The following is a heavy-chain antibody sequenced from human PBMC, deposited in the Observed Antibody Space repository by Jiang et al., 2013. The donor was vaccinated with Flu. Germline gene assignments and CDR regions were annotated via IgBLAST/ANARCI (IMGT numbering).Heavy chain of an antibody. D-gene: IGHD6-19*01. V-gene: IGHV3-23*01. J-gene: IGHJ4*02. CDR3: ARDRGYSSAWTQYFDY. CDR2: ISGSAGST. CDR1: GFTFSSYA. Sequence: AASGFTFSSYAMSWVRQAPGKGLEWVSAISGSAGSTYYADSVKDRFTISRDNSKNTLYLQMNSLRAEDTAVYYCARDRGYSSAWTQYFDYWGQGTLVTVSS.